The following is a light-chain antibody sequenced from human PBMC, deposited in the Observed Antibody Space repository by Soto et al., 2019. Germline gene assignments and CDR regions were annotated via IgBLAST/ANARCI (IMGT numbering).Light chain of an antibody. J-gene: IGLJ1*01. CDR3: SSYTSRTRV. Sequence: QSALTQPASVSGSPGQSITISCTGTSSDVGGYNYVSWYQQHPGKAPKLMIYEVSNRPSGVSNRFSGSQSGNTASLTISGLQAEDEADNYCSSYTSRTRVFGTGTKATVL. V-gene: IGLV2-14*01. CDR1: SSDVGGYNY. CDR2: EVS.